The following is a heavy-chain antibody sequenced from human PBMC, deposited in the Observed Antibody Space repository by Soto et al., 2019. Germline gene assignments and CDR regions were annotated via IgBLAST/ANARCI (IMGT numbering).Heavy chain of an antibody. CDR2: IVVGSGNT. Sequence: QMQLVQSGPEVKKPGTSVKVSCKASGFTFTSSAMQWVRQARGQRLEWIGWIVVGSGNTNYAQKFQERVTITRDMSTSTAYMELSSLRSEDTAVYYCAALYYGSGSYNNRFPDVWGQGTTVTVSS. D-gene: IGHD3-10*01. J-gene: IGHJ6*02. CDR3: AALYYGSGSYNNRFPDV. CDR1: GFTFTSSA. V-gene: IGHV1-58*02.